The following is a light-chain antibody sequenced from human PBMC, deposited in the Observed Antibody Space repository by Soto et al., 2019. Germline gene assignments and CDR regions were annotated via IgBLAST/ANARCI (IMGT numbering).Light chain of an antibody. V-gene: IGLV2-14*01. CDR3: LSHTGSRTL. J-gene: IGLJ3*02. CDR1: SSDVGDYNY. Sequence: QSVLTQPASVSGSPGQSITISCTGASSDVGDYNYVSWYQEHPGQVPKLIIFEVTTRPSGVSDRFSGSRSGNTASLTISGLQAEDDADYYCLSHTGSRTLFGGGTKLTVL. CDR2: EVT.